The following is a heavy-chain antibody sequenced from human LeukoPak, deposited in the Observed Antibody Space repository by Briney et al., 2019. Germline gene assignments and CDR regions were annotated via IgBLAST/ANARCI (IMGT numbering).Heavy chain of an antibody. D-gene: IGHD5-12*01. CDR3: ARDQSEGYSGYDHYYYGMDV. CDR2: TYYRSKWYN. CDR1: GDSVSSNSAA. Sequence: SQTLSLTCAISGDSVSSNSAAWNWIRQSPSRGLEWLGRTYYRSKWYNEYAVSVKSRITINPDTSKNQFSLQLNSVTPEDTAVYYCARDQSEGYSGYDHYYYGMDVWGQGTTVTVSS. V-gene: IGHV6-1*01. J-gene: IGHJ6*02.